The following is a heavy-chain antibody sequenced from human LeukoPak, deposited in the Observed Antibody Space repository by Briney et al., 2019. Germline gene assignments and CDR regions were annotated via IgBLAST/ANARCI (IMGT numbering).Heavy chain of an antibody. CDR1: GFTFSSYG. J-gene: IGHJ4*02. V-gene: IGHV3-30*18. CDR2: ISYDGSNK. Sequence: GRSLRLSCAASGFTFSSYGMHWVRQAPGKGLEWGAVISYDGSNKYYADSVKGRFTISRDNSKNTLYLQMNSLRAEDTAVYYCAKDAKSGWTVLFGDWGQGTLVTVSS. CDR3: AKDAKSGWTVLFGD. D-gene: IGHD6-19*01.